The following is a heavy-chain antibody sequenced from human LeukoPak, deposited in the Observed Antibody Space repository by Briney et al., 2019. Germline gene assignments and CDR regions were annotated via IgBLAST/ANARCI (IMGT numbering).Heavy chain of an antibody. D-gene: IGHD3-22*01. CDR3: ACLTTADAFGI. Sequence: SETLSLTCTVSGGSISNYYWSWIRQPPGKGLEWIGYIYDSGSTNYNPSLKSRVTISVDTSKNQFSLKLSSVTAADTAVYYCACLTTADAFGIWGQGTMVTVSS. V-gene: IGHV4-59*01. CDR1: GGSISNYY. J-gene: IGHJ3*02. CDR2: IYDSGST.